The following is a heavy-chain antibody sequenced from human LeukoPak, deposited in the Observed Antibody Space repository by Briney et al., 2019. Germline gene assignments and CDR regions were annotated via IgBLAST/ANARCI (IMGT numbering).Heavy chain of an antibody. CDR2: INHSGNT. CDR1: GGSFSGYY. V-gene: IGHV4-34*01. Sequence: SETLSLTCAVYGGSFSGYYWSWIRQPPGKGLEWVGEINHSGNTNYNPSLKSRVTISVDTSKNQFSLKLSSVTAADTAVYYCARLPNYDYVWGSYRYTGYFDYWGQGTLVTVSS. CDR3: ARLPNYDYVWGSYRYTGYFDY. J-gene: IGHJ4*02. D-gene: IGHD3-16*02.